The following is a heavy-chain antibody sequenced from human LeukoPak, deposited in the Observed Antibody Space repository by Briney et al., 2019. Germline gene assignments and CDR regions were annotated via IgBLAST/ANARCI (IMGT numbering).Heavy chain of an antibody. D-gene: IGHD1-7*01. CDR2: IYNSGAA. Sequence: SETLSLTCTVSGGSITSSTYYWVWIRQPPGKGLEWIGTIYNSGAAYYTPSLKSRVTMSVDTSKNQVSLKLSSVTAADTAVYYCARHQGGTMYASWGQGTLVTVPS. J-gene: IGHJ5*02. V-gene: IGHV4-39*01. CDR3: ARHQGGTMYAS. CDR1: GGSITSSTYY.